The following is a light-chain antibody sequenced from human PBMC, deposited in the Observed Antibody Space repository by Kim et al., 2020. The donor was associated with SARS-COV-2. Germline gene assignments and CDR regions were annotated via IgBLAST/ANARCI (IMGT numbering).Light chain of an antibody. CDR1: KLGDRF. CDR2: QDY. V-gene: IGLV3-1*01. Sequence: VTPGRTASVTCSGDKLGDRFVAWKQQQPGQSPVLVMYQDYKRPSGIPERFSGSNSGNTATLTISGTQAMDEADYYCQAWDSTFYVFGTGTKVTVL. J-gene: IGLJ1*01. CDR3: QAWDSTFYV.